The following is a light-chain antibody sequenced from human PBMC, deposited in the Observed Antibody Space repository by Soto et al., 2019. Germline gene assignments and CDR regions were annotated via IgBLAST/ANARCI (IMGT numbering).Light chain of an antibody. V-gene: IGKV3D-20*02. CDR1: QSLSSSY. J-gene: IGKJ5*01. Sequence: EIVLTQSPVTLSLSPGERATLSCRASQSLSSSYLAWYQQKPGQAPRLLIYGASSRATGIPARFSGSGSGTDFTLTISSLEPEDFAVYYCQQRTRWPMTFGQGTRLEIK. CDR3: QQRTRWPMT. CDR2: GAS.